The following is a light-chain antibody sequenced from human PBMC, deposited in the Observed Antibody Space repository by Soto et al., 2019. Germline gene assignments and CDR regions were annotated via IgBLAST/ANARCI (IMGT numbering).Light chain of an antibody. CDR1: SSNIGAGYD. J-gene: IGLJ3*02. CDR2: GNN. V-gene: IGLV1-40*01. Sequence: QSVLTQPPSVSGAPGQRVTISCTGSSSNIGAGYDVHWYQQLPGTAPKLLIYGNNNRPSGVPDRFSGSKSGTSASLAISGLQAEDEADYHCQSYDSSLSGSLFGGGTKLTVL. CDR3: QSYDSSLSGSL.